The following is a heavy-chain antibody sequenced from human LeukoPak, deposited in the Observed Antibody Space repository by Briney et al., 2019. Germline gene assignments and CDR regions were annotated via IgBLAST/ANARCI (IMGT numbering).Heavy chain of an antibody. Sequence: GASVKVSCKASGYTFTSYAMHWVRQAPGQRLEWMGWINAGNGNTKYSQEFQGRVTITRDTSASTAYMELSSLRSEDMAVYYCARGKYDILTGYSPYNWFDPWGQGTLVTVSS. CDR2: INAGNGNT. V-gene: IGHV1-3*03. CDR3: ARGKYDILTGYSPYNWFDP. CDR1: GYTFTSYA. J-gene: IGHJ5*02. D-gene: IGHD3-9*01.